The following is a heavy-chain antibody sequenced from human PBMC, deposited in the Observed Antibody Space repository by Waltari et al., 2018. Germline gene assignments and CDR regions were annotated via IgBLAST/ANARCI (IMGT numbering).Heavy chain of an antibody. D-gene: IGHD4-4*01. CDR3: ARDLVTKPGWAPQYGMDV. CDR1: GFTFSSYW. J-gene: IGHJ6*02. CDR2: INSDGSST. Sequence: EVQLVESGGGLVQPGGSLRLSCAASGFTFSSYWMHWVRQAPGKGLVGCSRINSDGSSTGYADSGKGRFTISRDNSKNTLYLQMNSLRAEDTAVYYCARDLVTKPGWAPQYGMDVWGQGTTVTVSS. V-gene: IGHV3-74*01.